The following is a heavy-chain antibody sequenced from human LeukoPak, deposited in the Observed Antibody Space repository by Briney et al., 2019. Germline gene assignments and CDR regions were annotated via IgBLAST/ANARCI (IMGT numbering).Heavy chain of an antibody. Sequence: GGSLRLSCAASGFTFSSYGMSWVRQAPGKGLEWVSGISWNSGSKGYADSVKGRFTITRDNAKNSLYLQMNSLRAEDTALYYCAKDKGGVVVVPAASNYYYYMDVWGKGTTVTISS. CDR1: GFTFSSYG. CDR2: ISWNSGSK. J-gene: IGHJ6*03. CDR3: AKDKGGVVVVPAASNYYYYMDV. V-gene: IGHV3-9*01. D-gene: IGHD2-2*01.